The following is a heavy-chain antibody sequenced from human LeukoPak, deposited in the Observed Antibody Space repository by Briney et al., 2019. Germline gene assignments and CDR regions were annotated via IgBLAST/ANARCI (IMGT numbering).Heavy chain of an antibody. CDR1: GYIFTGYY. CDR2: INPNSGGT. V-gene: IGHV1-2*02. D-gene: IGHD3-10*01. J-gene: IGHJ4*02. Sequence: ASVKVSCKASGYIFTGYYMHWVRQAPGQGLEWMGWINPNSGGTNYAQKFQGRVTMTRDTSISTAYMELSRLRSDDTAVYYCARALISGELHDYWGQGTLVTVSS. CDR3: ARALISGELHDY.